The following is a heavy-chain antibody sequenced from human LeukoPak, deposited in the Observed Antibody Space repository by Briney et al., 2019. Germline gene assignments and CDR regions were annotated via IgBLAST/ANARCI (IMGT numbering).Heavy chain of an antibody. D-gene: IGHD1-26*01. CDR3: ARDGAEGASDAFDI. CDR2: IQFDGSNR. V-gene: IGHV3-30*02. CDR1: GFIFSNYG. Sequence: GGSLRLSCAASGFIFSNYGMHWVRQAPGKGLEWVSFIQFDGSNRYYVDSVEGRFTISRDNSKSTVYLQMNSLTTEDTGVFYCARDGAEGASDAFDIWGQGTMVTVSS. J-gene: IGHJ3*02.